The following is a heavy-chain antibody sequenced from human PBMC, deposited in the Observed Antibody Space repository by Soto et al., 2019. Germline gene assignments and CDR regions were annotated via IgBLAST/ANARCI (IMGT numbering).Heavy chain of an antibody. V-gene: IGHV3-74*01. Sequence: GGSLRLSCAASGFTFSTYWMHWVRRPPGKGLXXVARITSDGSSTTYADSVKGRFTISRDNGKNTLYLQMNSLRADDTAVYYCVRHFDKWGQGTLVTVSS. J-gene: IGHJ4*02. CDR2: ITSDGSST. CDR3: VRHFDK. CDR1: GFTFSTYW.